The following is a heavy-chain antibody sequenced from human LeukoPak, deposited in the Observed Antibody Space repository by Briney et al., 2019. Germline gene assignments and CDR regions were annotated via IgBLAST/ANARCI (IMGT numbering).Heavy chain of an antibody. CDR1: GGTFSSYA. J-gene: IGHJ4*02. CDR2: IIPIFGTA. CDR3: ASSARRRDGYNYASYDY. Sequence: SVKVSCKASGGTFSSYAISWVRQAPGQGLEWMGGIIPIFGTANYAQKFQGRVTITTDESTSTAYMELSSLRSEDTAVYYCASSARRRDGYNYASYDYWGQGTLVTVSS. D-gene: IGHD5-24*01. V-gene: IGHV1-69*05.